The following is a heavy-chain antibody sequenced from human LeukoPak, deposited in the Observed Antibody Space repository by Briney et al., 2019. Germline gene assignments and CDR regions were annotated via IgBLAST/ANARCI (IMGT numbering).Heavy chain of an antibody. CDR1: GFTFSSYW. J-gene: IGHJ6*02. Sequence: GGSLRLSCAASGFTFSSYWMHWVRQAPGKGLVWVSRINSDGSTTNYADSVKGRFTISRDNAKNTLYLQMNSLRAEDTAVCYCARAPHYSNYGPYYYGMDVWGQGTTVTVSS. CDR3: ARAPHYSNYGPYYYGMDV. D-gene: IGHD4-11*01. V-gene: IGHV3-74*01. CDR2: INSDGSTT.